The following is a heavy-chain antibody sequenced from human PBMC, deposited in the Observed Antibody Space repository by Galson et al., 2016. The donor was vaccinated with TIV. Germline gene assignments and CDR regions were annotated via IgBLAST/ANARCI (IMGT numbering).Heavy chain of an antibody. V-gene: IGHV3-30*02. CDR3: AKLGLDALEI. Sequence: SLRLSCAASGFTFTAYGMHWVHQTPGKGLEWVAFLHYDGTNKKYADSVKGRFTVSRDSSKSTLYLQMNSLRAEDTALYYCAKLGLDALEIWGQGTMVTVSS. CDR2: LHYDGTNK. CDR1: GFTFTAYG. D-gene: IGHD7-27*01. J-gene: IGHJ3*02.